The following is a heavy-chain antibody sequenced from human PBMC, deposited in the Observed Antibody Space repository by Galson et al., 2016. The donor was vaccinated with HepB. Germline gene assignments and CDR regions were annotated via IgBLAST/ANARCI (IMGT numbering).Heavy chain of an antibody. J-gene: IGHJ4*02. D-gene: IGHD6-13*01. V-gene: IGHV4-39*01. Sequence: SETLSLTCTVSDDSISISGYFWGWIRQPPGKGLEWIGSIYYSGSTYYKESPKRRVTISVDTSKNQFSLKLTSVTAADTAVYYCATQTDRAAGPLDYWGQGTLVTVSS. CDR3: ATQTDRAAGPLDY. CDR2: IYYSGST. CDR1: DDSISISGYF.